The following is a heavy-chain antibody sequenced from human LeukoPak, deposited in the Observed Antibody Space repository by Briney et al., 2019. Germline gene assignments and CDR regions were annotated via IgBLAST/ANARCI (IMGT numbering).Heavy chain of an antibody. CDR1: GGSISSYY. V-gene: IGHV4-59*01. CDR2: IYYNGNT. Sequence: SETLSLTCTVSGGSISSYYWGWIRQPPGKGLEWIGYIYYNGNTNYNPSVKSRVTISVDTSKNQFSLKLSSVTAADTAVYYCARGRGYCSSTSCSAFDYWGQGTLVTVSS. J-gene: IGHJ4*02. CDR3: ARGRGYCSSTSCSAFDY. D-gene: IGHD2-2*01.